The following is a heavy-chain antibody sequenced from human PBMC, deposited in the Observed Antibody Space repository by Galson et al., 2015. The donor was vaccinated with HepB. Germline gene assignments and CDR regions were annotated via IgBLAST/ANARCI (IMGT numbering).Heavy chain of an antibody. D-gene: IGHD1-26*01. CDR3: TTTNTWGLLVAGLFDY. CDR2: IKSKTDGGTA. CDR1: GFPFSNAW. J-gene: IGHJ4*02. V-gene: IGHV3-15*01. Sequence: LRLSCAASGFPFSNAWMSWVRQAPGKGLEWVGRIKSKTDGGTADYAAPVKGRFTISKDDSKNTLYLQMNSLKTEDTAVYYCTTTNTWGLLVAGLFDYWGQGTLVTVSS.